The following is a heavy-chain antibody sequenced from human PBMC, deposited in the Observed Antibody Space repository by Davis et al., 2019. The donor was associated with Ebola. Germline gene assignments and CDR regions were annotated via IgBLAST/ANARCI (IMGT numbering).Heavy chain of an antibody. J-gene: IGHJ6*02. Sequence: GESLKISCAASGFTFSSYAMSWVRQAPGKGLEWVSAISGSGGSTYYADSVKGRFTISRDNSKNTLYLQMNSLRAEDTAVYYCARDGITIFGVVIRYYYYGMDVWGQGTTVTVSS. CDR2: ISGSGGST. D-gene: IGHD3-3*01. CDR3: ARDGITIFGVVIRYYYYGMDV. V-gene: IGHV3-23*01. CDR1: GFTFSSYA.